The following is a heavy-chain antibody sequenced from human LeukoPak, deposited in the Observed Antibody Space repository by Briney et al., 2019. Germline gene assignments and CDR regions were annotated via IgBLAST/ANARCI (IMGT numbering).Heavy chain of an antibody. V-gene: IGHV4-59*08. Sequence: SETLSLTCTVSGGSISSYYWSWIRQPPGKGLEWIGYIYYSGSTNYNPSLKSRVTISVDTSKNQFSLKLSSVTAADTAVYYCASDDYSNSFYYYGMDVWGQGTTVTVSS. CDR2: IYYSGST. D-gene: IGHD4-11*01. CDR3: ASDDYSNSFYYYGMDV. J-gene: IGHJ6*02. CDR1: GGSISSYY.